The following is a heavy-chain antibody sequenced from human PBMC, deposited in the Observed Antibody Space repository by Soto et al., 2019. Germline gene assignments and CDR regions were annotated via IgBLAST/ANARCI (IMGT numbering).Heavy chain of an antibody. D-gene: IGHD3-10*01. CDR3: ARDRRWFGELLGYYYYMDV. CDR2: ISSSGSTI. J-gene: IGHJ6*03. CDR1: GFTFSDYY. V-gene: IGHV3-11*01. Sequence: GGSLRLSCAASGFTFSDYYMSWIRQAPGKGLEWVSYISSSGSTIYYADFVKGRFTISRDNAKNSRYLQMNSLRAEDTAVYYCARDRRWFGELLGYYYYMDVWGKGTTVTVSS.